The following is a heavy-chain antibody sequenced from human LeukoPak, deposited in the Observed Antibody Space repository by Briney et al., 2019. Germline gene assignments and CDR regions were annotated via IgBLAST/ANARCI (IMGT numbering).Heavy chain of an antibody. Sequence: ASVTVSCKASGYTFTSYDINWVRQATGQGLEWMGWMNPNSGNTGYAQKFQGRVTMTRNTSISTAYMELSSLRSEDTAVYYCARLNGSLWFGEVLGFDPWGQGTLVTVSS. J-gene: IGHJ5*02. CDR1: GYTFTSYD. V-gene: IGHV1-8*01. CDR3: ARLNGSLWFGEVLGFDP. CDR2: MNPNSGNT. D-gene: IGHD3-10*01.